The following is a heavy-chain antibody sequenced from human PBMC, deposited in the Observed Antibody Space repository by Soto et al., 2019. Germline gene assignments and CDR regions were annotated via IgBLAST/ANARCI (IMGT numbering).Heavy chain of an antibody. D-gene: IGHD3-3*01. CDR3: AKANNFWSGYYPYYYYYYGMDV. CDR1: GFIFSDYY. J-gene: IGHJ6*02. Sequence: PGGSLRLSCAASGFIFSDYYIDWVRQAPGKGLEWVGRSKNKANNDTSEYAASVKGRFIISRDESKNSLYLQMNSLKTEDTAVYYCAKANNFWSGYYPYYYYYYGMDVWGQGTTVTVSS. CDR2: SKNKANNDTS. V-gene: IGHV3-72*01.